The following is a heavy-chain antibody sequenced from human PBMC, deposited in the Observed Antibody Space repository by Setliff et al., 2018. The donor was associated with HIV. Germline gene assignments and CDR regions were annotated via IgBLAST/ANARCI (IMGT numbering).Heavy chain of an antibody. V-gene: IGHV4-61*02. CDR3: ARDPYPERGAFDI. CDR2: IYTSGST. CDR1: GGSISSGSYY. D-gene: IGHD1-1*01. Sequence: LSLTCTVSGGSISSGSYYWSWIRQPAGKGLEWIGRIYTSGSTNYNPSLKSRVTISVDTSKNQFSLKLSSVTAADTAVYYCARDPYPERGAFDIWGQGTMVTVSS. J-gene: IGHJ3*02.